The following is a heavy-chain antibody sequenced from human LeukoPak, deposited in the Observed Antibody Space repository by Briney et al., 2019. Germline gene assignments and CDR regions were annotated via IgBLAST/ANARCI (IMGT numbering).Heavy chain of an antibody. J-gene: IGHJ5*02. CDR1: GFTFSSYS. CDR3: ARDKVEYSSPTLFDP. CDR2: ISSSSSYI. D-gene: IGHD6-6*01. V-gene: IGHV3-21*01. Sequence: GGSLRLSCAASGFTFSSYSMNWVRQAPGKGLEWVSSISSSSSYIYYADSVKGRFTISRDNAKNSLYLQMNSLRAEDTAVNYCARDKVEYSSPTLFDPWGQGTLVTVSS.